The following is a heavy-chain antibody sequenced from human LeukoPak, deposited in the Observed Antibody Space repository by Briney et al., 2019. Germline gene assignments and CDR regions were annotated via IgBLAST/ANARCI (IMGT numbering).Heavy chain of an antibody. CDR1: GYTLTELS. CDR3: ARDRRYFDWLLSIRDAFDI. Sequence: ASVKVSCKVSGYTLTELSMHWVRQAPGKGLEWMGGFDPEDGETIYEPKFQGRVTMTEDTSTNTAYMELRSLRSYDTAVYYCARDRRYFDWLLSIRDAFDIWGQGTMVTVSS. V-gene: IGHV1-24*01. CDR2: FDPEDGET. J-gene: IGHJ3*02. D-gene: IGHD3-9*01.